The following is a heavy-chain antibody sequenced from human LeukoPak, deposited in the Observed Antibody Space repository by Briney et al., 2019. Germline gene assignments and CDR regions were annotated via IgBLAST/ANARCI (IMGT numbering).Heavy chain of an antibody. Sequence: GGSLRLSCAASGFTVSSNYMSWVRQGPGKGLECVSVISNDGDTYYADSVKGRFTISRDNSKNTLYLQMNSLRAEDTAVYYCAKLGGGSGSPYYWGQGTLVTVSS. D-gene: IGHD3-10*01. CDR2: ISNDGDT. V-gene: IGHV3-53*01. J-gene: IGHJ4*02. CDR3: AKLGGGSGSPYY. CDR1: GFTVSSNY.